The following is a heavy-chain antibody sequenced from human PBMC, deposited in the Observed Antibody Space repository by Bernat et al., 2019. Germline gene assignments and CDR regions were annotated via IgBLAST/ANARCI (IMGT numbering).Heavy chain of an antibody. D-gene: IGHD3-3*01. J-gene: IGHJ4*02. CDR3: ARESEYCDFWSGYYG. CDR1: GFTFSSYW. CDR2: IKQDGSEK. V-gene: IGHV3-7*03. Sequence: EVHLVESGGGLVQPGGSLRLSCAASGFTFSSYWMNWVRQAPGKGLEWVANIKQDGSEKNYVDSVKGRFTISRDNDKNSLYLQMNSLRAEDTAVYYCARESEYCDFWSGYYGWGQGTLVTVSS.